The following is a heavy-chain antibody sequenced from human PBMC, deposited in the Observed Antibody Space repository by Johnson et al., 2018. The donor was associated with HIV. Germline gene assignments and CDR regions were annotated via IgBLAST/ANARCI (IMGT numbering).Heavy chain of an antibody. CDR2: IKSKTSGGTA. V-gene: IGHV3-15*01. CDR3: TTDPYYDYVWGSYRHDAFDI. J-gene: IGHJ3*02. D-gene: IGHD3-16*02. Sequence: VQLVESGGGLVKPGGSLRLSCAASGFTFSNVWMTWVRQSPGKGLEWVGRIKSKTSGGTADYTAPLKGRFTISRDDSKNILYLQMTSLQTEDTAVYYCTTDPYYDYVWGSYRHDAFDIWGRGTMVTVSS. CDR1: GFTFSNVW.